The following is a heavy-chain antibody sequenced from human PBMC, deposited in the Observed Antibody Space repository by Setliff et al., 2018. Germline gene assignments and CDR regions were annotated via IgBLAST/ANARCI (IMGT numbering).Heavy chain of an antibody. CDR2: VYSSGIT. Sequence: SETLSLTCAVYGGSFSGYYWSWIRQPAGKGLEWIGYVYSSGITNYNPSLKSRVTMSVDPSKNQFSLKLSSVTAADTAVYYCARETTAWGYVDTAMVTFIDQWGQGTLVTVSS. D-gene: IGHD5-18*01. V-gene: IGHV4-4*07. J-gene: IGHJ4*02. CDR1: GGSFSGYY. CDR3: ARETTAWGYVDTAMVTFIDQ.